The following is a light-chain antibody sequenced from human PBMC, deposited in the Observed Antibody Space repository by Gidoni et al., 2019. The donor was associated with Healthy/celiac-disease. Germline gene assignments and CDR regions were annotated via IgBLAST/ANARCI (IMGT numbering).Light chain of an antibody. Sequence: DIQMTQSPSSLSASVGDRVTITCRASQSISSYLNWDQQKPGKAPKLLIYAASSLQSGVPSRFSGSGSGTDFTLTISSLQPEDFATYYCQQSYSTPYMYSFGQXTKLEIK. V-gene: IGKV1-39*01. CDR1: QSISSY. J-gene: IGKJ2*03. CDR2: AAS. CDR3: QQSYSTPYMYS.